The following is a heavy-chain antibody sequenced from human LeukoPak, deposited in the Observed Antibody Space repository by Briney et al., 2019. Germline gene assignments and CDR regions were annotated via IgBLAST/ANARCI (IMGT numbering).Heavy chain of an antibody. D-gene: IGHD2-2*01. CDR2: IYYSGST. CDR3: ARGIVVVPAAAYYFDY. Sequence: SQTLSLTCTVSGGSISSGDYYWSRIRQPPGKGLEWIGYIYYSGSTYFNPSLKSRVTISVDTSKNQFSLKLSSVTAADTAVYYCARGIVVVPAAAYYFDYWGQGTLVTVSS. CDR1: GGSISSGDYY. J-gene: IGHJ4*02. V-gene: IGHV4-30-4*08.